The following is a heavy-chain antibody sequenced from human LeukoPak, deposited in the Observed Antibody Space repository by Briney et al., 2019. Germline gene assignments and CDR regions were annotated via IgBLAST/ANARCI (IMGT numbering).Heavy chain of an antibody. CDR1: GYSFTSYW. Sequence: GESLKISCKGSGYSFTSYWIGWVRQMPGKGLEWMGIIYPGDSDTRYSPSFQGQVTISADKSISTAYLQWSSLKASDTAMYYCARVPLHCSSTSCHYYYGMDVWGQGTTVTVSS. J-gene: IGHJ6*02. CDR2: IYPGDSDT. D-gene: IGHD2-2*01. CDR3: ARVPLHCSSTSCHYYYGMDV. V-gene: IGHV5-51*01.